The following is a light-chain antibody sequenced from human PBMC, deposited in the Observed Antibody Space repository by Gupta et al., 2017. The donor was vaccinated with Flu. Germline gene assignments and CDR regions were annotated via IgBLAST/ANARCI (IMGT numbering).Light chain of an antibody. CDR3: AAWDDRLNSRV. Sequence: QSVLTPPPSASGTPGQRVTVSCSGSRSNIGSNTVDWYQQLPGTAPKLLIYTNDQRPSGVPDRFSGSKSGTSASLAINGLQSEDEADYYRAAWDDRLNSRVFGGGTKLTVL. CDR2: TND. J-gene: IGLJ3*02. V-gene: IGLV1-44*01. CDR1: RSNIGSNT.